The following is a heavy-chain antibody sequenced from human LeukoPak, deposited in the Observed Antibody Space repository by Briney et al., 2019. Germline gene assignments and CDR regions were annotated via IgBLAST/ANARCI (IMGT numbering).Heavy chain of an antibody. Sequence: RESGPALVKATQTLTLTCTFSGFSLSSRGMCVSWIREPPGKALEWLARIDWADDKYFSTSLKTRLTISKDTSKNQVVLTMTNMDPVDTATYYCARTSGGRAEEDYWGQGTLVTVSS. D-gene: IGHD1-26*01. J-gene: IGHJ4*02. CDR3: ARTSGGRAEEDY. CDR2: IDWADDK. V-gene: IGHV2-70*11. CDR1: GFSLSSRGMC.